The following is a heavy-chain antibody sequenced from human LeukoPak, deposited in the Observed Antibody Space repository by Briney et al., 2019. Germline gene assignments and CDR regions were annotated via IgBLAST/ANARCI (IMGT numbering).Heavy chain of an antibody. CDR3: ARGGYCYYYGMDV. CDR1: GGSFSGYY. V-gene: IGHV4-34*01. Sequence: SETLSLTCAVYGGSFSGYYWSWIRQPPGKGLEWIGEINRSGSTNYNPSLKSRVTISVDTSKNQFSLKLSSVTAADTAVYYCARGGYCYYYGMDVWGQGTTVTVSS. CDR2: INRSGST. J-gene: IGHJ6*02.